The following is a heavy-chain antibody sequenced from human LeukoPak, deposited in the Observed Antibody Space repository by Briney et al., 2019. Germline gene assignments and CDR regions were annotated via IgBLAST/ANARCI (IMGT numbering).Heavy chain of an antibody. Sequence: SETLSLTCTVSGYSITSGYYWGWFRPPPGKGLEWIASISHTGTTYYNPSLKSRVTISVDTSKNHFSLKLSSVTAADTAVYYCARGERGSDYWGQGTLITVSS. CDR1: GYSITSGYY. V-gene: IGHV4-38-2*02. D-gene: IGHD5-24*01. CDR2: ISHTGTT. J-gene: IGHJ4*02. CDR3: ARGERGSDY.